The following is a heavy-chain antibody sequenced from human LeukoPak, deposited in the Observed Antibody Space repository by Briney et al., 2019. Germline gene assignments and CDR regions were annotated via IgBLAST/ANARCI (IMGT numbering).Heavy chain of an antibody. CDR3: TRDGSGWSRDV. CDR1: GFTFSSYG. Sequence: GRSLRLSCAASGFTFSSYGMHWVRQAPGKGLEWVAVIWYDGSNKYYADSVKGRFTISRDNSKNTLYLQMNSLRAEDTAVYYCTRDGSGWSRDVWGQGTTVTVSS. J-gene: IGHJ6*02. CDR2: IWYDGSNK. D-gene: IGHD6-19*01. V-gene: IGHV3-33*01.